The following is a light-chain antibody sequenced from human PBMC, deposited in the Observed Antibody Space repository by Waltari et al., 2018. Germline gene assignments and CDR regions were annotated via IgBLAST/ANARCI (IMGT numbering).Light chain of an antibody. V-gene: IGLV2-11*01. CDR3: CSYAGSYTFV. Sequence: QSALTQPRSVSGSPGQSVTISCSGTSSDVGNHTFVSWYQQHPGNAPKLLIYDVVKRPSGVPDRFSVSKSGNTASLTISGLQTEDEADYYCCSYAGSYTFVFGGGTQLTVL. CDR2: DVV. CDR1: SSDVGNHTF. J-gene: IGLJ7*01.